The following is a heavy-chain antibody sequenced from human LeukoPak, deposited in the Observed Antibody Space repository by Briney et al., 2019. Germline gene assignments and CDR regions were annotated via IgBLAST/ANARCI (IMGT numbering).Heavy chain of an antibody. J-gene: IGHJ4*02. D-gene: IGHD1-7*01. Sequence: SETLSLTCTVSGYSISSGYYWGWIRQPPGKGLEWIGSIYHSGSTYYNPSLKSRVTISVNTSKNQFSLKLNSVTAADTAVYYCARGGAGPGTTPFDYWGQGTLVTVSS. CDR2: IYHSGST. V-gene: IGHV4-38-2*02. CDR3: ARGGAGPGTTPFDY. CDR1: GYSISSGYY.